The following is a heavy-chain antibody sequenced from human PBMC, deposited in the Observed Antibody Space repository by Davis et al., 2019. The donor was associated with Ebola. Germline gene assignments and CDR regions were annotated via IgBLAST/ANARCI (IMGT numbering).Heavy chain of an antibody. CDR3: TTPGGQDSGYDVFDI. Sequence: ASVKVSCNASGYTFTNYYMHWVRQAPGQGLEWMGMINPNDGRTIYAQKFQGRVTGTRDTSTPTVYLDLSSLRSEDTALDYLTTPGGQDSGYDVFDIWGQGTMVTVSS. CDR2: INPNDGRT. V-gene: IGHV1-46*01. CDR1: GYTFTNYY. D-gene: IGHD5-12*01. J-gene: IGHJ3*02.